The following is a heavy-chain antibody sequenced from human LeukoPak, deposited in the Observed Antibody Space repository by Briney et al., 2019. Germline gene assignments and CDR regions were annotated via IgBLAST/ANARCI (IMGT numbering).Heavy chain of an antibody. J-gene: IGHJ4*02. D-gene: IGHD6-13*01. Sequence: SETLSLTCNVSGSSISSYYWSWIRQPPGEGLEWIGYFYHSGGTNYNPSLKGRATISVDTSKNEVSLKLRSVTAADTAVYYCARGASSSWYSLWKFWGQGTLVTVSP. CDR2: FYHSGGT. CDR3: ARGASSSWYSLWKF. V-gene: IGHV4-59*01. CDR1: GSSISSYY.